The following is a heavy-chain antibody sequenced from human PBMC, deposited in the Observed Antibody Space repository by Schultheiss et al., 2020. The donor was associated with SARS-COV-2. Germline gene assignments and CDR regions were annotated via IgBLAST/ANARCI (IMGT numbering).Heavy chain of an antibody. V-gene: IGHV3-7*01. CDR3: ARDHRLLWFGESSSMDV. CDR2: IKQDGSEK. D-gene: IGHD3-10*01. Sequence: GGSLRLSCAASGFTFSSYWMSWVRQAPGKGLEWVANIKQDGSEKYYVDSVKGRFTISRDNAKNSLYLQMNSLRDEDTAVYYCARDHRLLWFGESSSMDVWGQGTTVTVSS. CDR1: GFTFSSYW. J-gene: IGHJ6*02.